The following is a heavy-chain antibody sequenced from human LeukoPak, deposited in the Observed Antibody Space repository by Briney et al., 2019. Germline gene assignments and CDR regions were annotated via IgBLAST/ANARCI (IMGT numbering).Heavy chain of an antibody. J-gene: IGHJ4*02. CDR1: GFTFSSYQ. V-gene: IGHV3-48*03. D-gene: IGHD2-15*01. CDR3: ARRYCSGGTCNHLDY. CDR2: ISSSGTTI. Sequence: PGGSLRLSCEASGFTFSSYQMNWVRQAPGEGLEWVSYISSSGTTIYYAESVKGRFTISRDNAKNSLYLQMNSLRAEDTAVYYCARRYCSGGTCNHLDYWGQGTLVTVSS.